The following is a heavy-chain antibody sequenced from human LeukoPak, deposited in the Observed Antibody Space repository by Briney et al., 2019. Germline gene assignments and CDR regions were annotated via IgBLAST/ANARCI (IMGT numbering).Heavy chain of an antibody. D-gene: IGHD6-19*01. Sequence: PGGSLRLSCAASGFTFNRNAISRVRQAPGKGLEWVSTIGGSGDKTFYADSVKGRFTISRDNSKNMLHLQMSSLTGEDTALYYCVRRGDASSGWGDHDYWGQGALVTVSP. CDR3: VRRGDASSGWGDHDY. V-gene: IGHV3-23*01. J-gene: IGHJ4*02. CDR1: GFTFNRNA. CDR2: IGGSGDKT.